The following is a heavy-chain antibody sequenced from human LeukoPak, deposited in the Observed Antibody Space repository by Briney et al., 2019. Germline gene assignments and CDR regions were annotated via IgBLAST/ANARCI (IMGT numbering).Heavy chain of an antibody. J-gene: IGHJ4*02. D-gene: IGHD5-24*01. CDR2: IYYSGST. V-gene: IGHV4-59*01. Sequence: SETLSLTCTVSGGSISSYYWSWIRQPPGKGLEWIGYIYYSGSTNYNPSLKSRVTISVDTSKNQFPLKLSSVTAADTAVYYCAREVVEMATSTYFDYWGQGTLVTVSS. CDR3: AREVVEMATSTYFDY. CDR1: GGSISSYY.